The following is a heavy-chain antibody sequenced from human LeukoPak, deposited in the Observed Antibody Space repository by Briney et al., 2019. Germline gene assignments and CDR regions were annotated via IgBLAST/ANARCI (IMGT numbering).Heavy chain of an antibody. J-gene: IGHJ4*02. V-gene: IGHV1-2*06. CDR2: INPYNGAT. D-gene: IGHD1-26*01. Sequence: ASVKVSCKASGYTFTGYYMHWVRQAPGQGLEWMGRINPYNGATNYAQKLQGRVTITGDTSISTAYMELSSLRSDDTAVYYCTRESGSYHGNDYWGQGTLVTVSS. CDR1: GYTFTGYY. CDR3: TRESGSYHGNDY.